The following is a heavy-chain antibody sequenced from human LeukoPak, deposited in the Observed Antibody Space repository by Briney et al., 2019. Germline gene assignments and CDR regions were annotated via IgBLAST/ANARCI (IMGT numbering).Heavy chain of an antibody. CDR2: MNTNTGNP. CDR1: GYTFTSYD. D-gene: IGHD3-16*01. CDR3: ARGILGY. Sequence: ASVKVSCKASGYTFTSYDINWVRQATGQGLEWMGWMNTNTGNPTYAQGFTGRFVFSLDTSVSTAYLQISSLKAEDTAVYYCARGILGYWGQGTLVTVSS. J-gene: IGHJ4*02. V-gene: IGHV7-4-1*02.